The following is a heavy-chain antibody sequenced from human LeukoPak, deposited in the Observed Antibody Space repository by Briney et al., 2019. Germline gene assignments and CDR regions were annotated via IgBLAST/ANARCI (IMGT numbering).Heavy chain of an antibody. CDR1: GFIFSDYS. CDR2: INDAGTTI. CDR3: ARDRTGWYFDL. V-gene: IGHV3-48*02. Sequence: PGGPLRLSCEASGFIFSDYSMNWVRQAPGKGLEWVSYINDAGTTIFHADSVRGRFTISRDDARDSPYLQMDSLRDDDTAVYYCARDRTGWYFDLWGRGTRVSVSS. J-gene: IGHJ2*01. D-gene: IGHD3-10*01.